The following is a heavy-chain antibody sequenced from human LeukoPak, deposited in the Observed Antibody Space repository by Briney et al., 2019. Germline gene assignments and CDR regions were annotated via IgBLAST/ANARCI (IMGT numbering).Heavy chain of an antibody. J-gene: IGHJ4*02. CDR2: IKEDGTTK. CDR1: GYTFCVYW. D-gene: IGHD5-12*01. Sequence: GGSLRLSCAPSGYTFCVYWMTCVRHAPGKGLECVANIKEDGTTKHYVDSVKGRFTISRDNAKRSLYLQMNSLRAEDTALYYCARGPSTVVATKWGQGTLVAVSS. CDR3: ARGPSTVVATK. V-gene: IGHV3-7*01.